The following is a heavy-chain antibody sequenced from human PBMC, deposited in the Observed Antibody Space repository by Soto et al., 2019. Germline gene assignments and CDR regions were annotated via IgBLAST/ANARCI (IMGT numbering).Heavy chain of an antibody. CDR1: GYSFTSYW. Sequence: GLSMKISCKGSGYSFTSYWIGWVRQMPGKGLEWMGIIYPGDSDTRYSPSFQGQVTISADKSISTAYLQWSSLKASDTAMYYCARRVGNDFWSGNTYYFDYWGQGTLVTVSS. CDR3: ARRVGNDFWSGNTYYFDY. V-gene: IGHV5-51*01. D-gene: IGHD3-3*01. J-gene: IGHJ4*02. CDR2: IYPGDSDT.